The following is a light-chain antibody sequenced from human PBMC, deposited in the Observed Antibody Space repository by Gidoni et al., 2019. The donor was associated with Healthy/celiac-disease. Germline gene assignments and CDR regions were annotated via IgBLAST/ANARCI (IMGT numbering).Light chain of an antibody. J-gene: IGKJ4*01. CDR2: DAS. CDR1: QSVRNY. Sequence: EIVLTQSPATLSLSPGERATLSCRASQSVRNYLAWYQQKRGQSPRLLIHDASSRATGIPARFSGSGSGTDFTLTISSLEPEEFATYYCQQRSDWPLTFGGGTKVEIK. CDR3: QQRSDWPLT. V-gene: IGKV3-11*01.